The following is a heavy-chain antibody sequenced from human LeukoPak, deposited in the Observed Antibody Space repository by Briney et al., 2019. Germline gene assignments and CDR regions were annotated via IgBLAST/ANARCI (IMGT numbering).Heavy chain of an antibody. D-gene: IGHD3-22*01. CDR1: GFTVSSNY. CDR2: IYSGGST. V-gene: IGHV3-66*01. J-gene: IGHJ4*02. Sequence: GGSLRLSCAAPGFTVSSNYMSWVRQAPGKGLEWVSVIYSGGSTYYADSVKGRFTISRDNSMNTLYLQMNSLRAEDTAVYYCTRVLRGYDTSAYYFEYFDYWGQGTLVTVSS. CDR3: TRVLRGYDTSAYYFEYFDY.